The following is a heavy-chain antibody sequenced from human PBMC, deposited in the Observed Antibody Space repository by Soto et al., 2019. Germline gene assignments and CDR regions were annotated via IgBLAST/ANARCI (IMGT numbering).Heavy chain of an antibody. D-gene: IGHD6-13*01. CDR2: IYHSGST. J-gene: IGHJ4*02. Sequence: PPETLSLTCAVSSGSISSSNWWSWVRQPPGKGLEWIGEIYHSGSTNYNPSLKSRVTISVDKSKNQFSLKLSSVTAADTAVYYCARMNGSSWDVDYWGQGTLVTVSS. CDR3: ARMNGSSWDVDY. CDR1: SGSISSSNW. V-gene: IGHV4-4*03.